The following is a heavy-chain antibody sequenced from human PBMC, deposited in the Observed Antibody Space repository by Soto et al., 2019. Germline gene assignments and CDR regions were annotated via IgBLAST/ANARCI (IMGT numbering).Heavy chain of an antibody. V-gene: IGHV1-69*13. CDR2: IIPIFGTA. CDR3: ARDGGTYYDILAGYNWFDP. D-gene: IGHD3-9*01. CDR1: GGTFSSYA. J-gene: IGHJ5*02. Sequence: RASVKVSCKASGGTFSSYAISWVRQPPGQGLEWMGGIIPIFGTANYAQKFQGRVTITADESTSTAHMELSSLRSEDKAVYYCARDGGTYYDILAGYNWFDPWGQGTLVTVSS.